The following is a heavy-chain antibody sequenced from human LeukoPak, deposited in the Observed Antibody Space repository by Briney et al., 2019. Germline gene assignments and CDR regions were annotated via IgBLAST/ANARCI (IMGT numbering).Heavy chain of an antibody. CDR3: ANSGDSSGYYFDAFDI. Sequence: GGSLRLSCAASGFTFSSYGMSWVRQAPGKGLEWVSAISGSGGSTYYADSVKGGFTISRDNSKNTLYLQMNSLRAEDTAVYYCANSGDSSGYYFDAFDIWGQGTMVTVSS. CDR1: GFTFSSYG. V-gene: IGHV3-23*01. CDR2: ISGSGGST. D-gene: IGHD3-22*01. J-gene: IGHJ3*02.